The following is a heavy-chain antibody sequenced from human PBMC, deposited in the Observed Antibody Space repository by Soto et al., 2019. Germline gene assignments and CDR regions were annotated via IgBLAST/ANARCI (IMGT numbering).Heavy chain of an antibody. CDR2: ISYDGTTI. CDR3: ARDSPSDYDFWSGPSLDY. J-gene: IGHJ4*02. D-gene: IGHD3-3*01. Sequence: QVHLVESGGGVVQPGRSLRLSCAASGFTFSDKALHWVRQAPGKGLEWVAVISYDGTTIYYADSVRGRFTISRDNSRITLYLQMNSLRGEDTAIYYCARDSPSDYDFWSGPSLDYWGQGTLVTVSS. CDR1: GFTFSDKA. V-gene: IGHV3-30-3*01.